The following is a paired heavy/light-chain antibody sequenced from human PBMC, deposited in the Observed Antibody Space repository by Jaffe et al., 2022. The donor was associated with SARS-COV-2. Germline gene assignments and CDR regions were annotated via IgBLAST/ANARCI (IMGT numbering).Light chain of an antibody. CDR1: QNINNW. J-gene: IGKJ4*01. V-gene: IGKV1-5*03. Sequence: DIQMTQSPSTLSASVGDRVTITCRASQNINNWLAWYQQKPGKAPKLLIHKASTLETGVPSRFSGSGSGREFTLTISSLQPDDFATYYCQQYNSYFGGGTKVEIK. CDR2: KAS. CDR3: QQYNSY.
Heavy chain of an antibody. V-gene: IGHV2-5*02. J-gene: IGHJ4*02. CDR1: GFSLTTSGVG. D-gene: IGHD3-16*01. CDR3: AYTAYDYIWGSYPS. CDR2: IHWDDDK. Sequence: QITLKESGPTLVKPTQSLTLTCNFSGFSLTTSGVGVGWIRQPPGRALEWLALIHWDDDKRYSPSLKTRLTITKDTSKNQVILTMTNMDPVDTATYFCAYTAYDYIWGSYPSWGQGILVTVSS.